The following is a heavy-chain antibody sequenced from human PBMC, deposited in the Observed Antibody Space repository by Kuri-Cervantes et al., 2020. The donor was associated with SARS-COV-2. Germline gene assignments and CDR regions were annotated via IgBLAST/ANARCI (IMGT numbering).Heavy chain of an antibody. CDR2: ISYDGSNK. V-gene: IGHV3-30*04. D-gene: IGHD3-9*01. CDR3: ARDPDDILTGPFDY. Sequence: GESLSLSCAASGFTFSSYAMHWVRQAPGKGLEWVAVISYDGSNKYYADSVKGRFTISRDDSKNTLYLQMNSLRAEDTAVYYCARDPDDILTGPFDYWGQETLVTVSS. J-gene: IGHJ4*02. CDR1: GFTFSSYA.